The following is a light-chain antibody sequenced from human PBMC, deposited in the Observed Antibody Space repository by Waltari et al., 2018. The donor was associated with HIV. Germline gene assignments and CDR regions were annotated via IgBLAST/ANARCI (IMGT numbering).Light chain of an antibody. V-gene: IGKV4-1*01. J-gene: IGKJ4*01. CDR3: RQYWSLGPT. Sequence: DILMTQSPTSLAVSLRERAAINCRSIRTLVHSSDSRNCLAWYPQKPGQSPKLLISCASTSASGVPDRGSGSGSGTNFSLTISTLQTDDVTLYDCRQYWSLGPTFGGGTKVEIK. CDR2: CAS. CDR1: RTLVHSSDSRNC.